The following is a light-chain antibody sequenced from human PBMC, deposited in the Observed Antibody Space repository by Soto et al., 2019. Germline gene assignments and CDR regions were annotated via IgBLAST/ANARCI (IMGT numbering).Light chain of an antibody. Sequence: QSALAQPASVSGSPEQSITISCTGTSSDVGTYNLVSWYQQHPDKAPKLIIYEVTERPSGISNRFSGSKFGNTASLTISGLLPEDEADYYCCSYGGSSTFPYVFGTGTKVTVL. CDR1: SSDVGTYNL. V-gene: IGLV2-23*02. CDR2: EVT. CDR3: CSYGGSSTFPYV. J-gene: IGLJ1*01.